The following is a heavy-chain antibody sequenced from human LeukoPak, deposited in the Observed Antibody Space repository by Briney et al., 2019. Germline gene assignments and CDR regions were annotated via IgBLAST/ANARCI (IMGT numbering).Heavy chain of an antibody. CDR2: ISGSSSTIYISSSSSTT. Sequence: GGSLRLSCAASGFTFSSYSMNWVRQAPGKGLEWVSYISGSSSTIYISSSSSTTYYADSVKGRFTISRDNAKNSLFLQMNSLRADDTAIYYCARAGQLRYMDVWGKGTAVTVSS. CDR3: ARAGQLRYMDV. V-gene: IGHV3-48*01. J-gene: IGHJ6*03. CDR1: GFTFSSYS.